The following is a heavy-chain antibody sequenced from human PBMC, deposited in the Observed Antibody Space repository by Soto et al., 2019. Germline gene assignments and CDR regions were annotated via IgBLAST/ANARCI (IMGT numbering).Heavy chain of an antibody. CDR1: GYTFTGYY. CDR3: ARERGGVYYGMDV. CDR2: INPNSGGT. D-gene: IGHD6-25*01. Sequence: GASVKVSCKASGYTFTGYYMHWVRQAPGQGLEWMGWINPNSGGTNYAQKFQGRVTMTRDTSISTAYMELSRLRSDDTAVYYCARERGGVYYGMDVWGQGTTVTVPS. J-gene: IGHJ6*02. V-gene: IGHV1-2*02.